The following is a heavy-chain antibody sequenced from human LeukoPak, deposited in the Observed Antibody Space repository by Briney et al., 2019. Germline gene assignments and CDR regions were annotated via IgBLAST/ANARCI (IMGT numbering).Heavy chain of an antibody. CDR2: IYHSGST. CDR3: ARVNHYGGNWFDP. J-gene: IGHJ5*02. D-gene: IGHD4-23*01. V-gene: IGHV4-30-2*01. CDR1: GGSISSGGYS. Sequence: SQTLSLTCAVSGGSISSGGYSWSWIRQPPGKGLEWIGYIYHSGSTYYNPSLKSRVTIPVDRSKNQFSLKLSSVTAADTAVYYCARVNHYGGNWFDPWGQGTLVTVSS.